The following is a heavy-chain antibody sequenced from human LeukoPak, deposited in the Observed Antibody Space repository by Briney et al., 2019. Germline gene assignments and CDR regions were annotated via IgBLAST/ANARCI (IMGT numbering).Heavy chain of an antibody. CDR1: VYTFTGYY. J-gene: IGHJ5*02. V-gene: IGHV1-2*02. Sequence: GASVKVSCKASVYTFTGYYMHSVRQAPGQGLEWMGWINPNSGGTNYAQKFQGRVTMTRDTSISTAYMELSRLRSDDTAVYYCARGGRVAAARKKYWFDPWGQGTLVTVSS. D-gene: IGHD6-13*01. CDR3: ARGGRVAAARKKYWFDP. CDR2: INPNSGGT.